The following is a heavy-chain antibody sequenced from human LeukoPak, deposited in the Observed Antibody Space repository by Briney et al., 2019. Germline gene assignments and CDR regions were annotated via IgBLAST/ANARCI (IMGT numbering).Heavy chain of an antibody. D-gene: IGHD5-12*01. J-gene: IGHJ4*02. CDR3: ARDAGNSGYDLFDY. Sequence: GGSLRLSCAASGFRSSDYWMTWVRQAPGKGLERVANIKRDGSEKFYVDSVKGRFTISRDNAKNSLYLQMNSLRAEDTAVYFCARDAGNSGYDLFDYWGQGTLVTVSS. CDR2: IKRDGSEK. V-gene: IGHV3-7*04. CDR1: GFRSSDYW.